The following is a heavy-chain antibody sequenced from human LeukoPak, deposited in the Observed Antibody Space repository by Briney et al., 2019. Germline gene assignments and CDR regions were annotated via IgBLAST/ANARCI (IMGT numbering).Heavy chain of an antibody. D-gene: IGHD6-6*01. CDR2: ISAYNGNT. V-gene: IGHV1-18*01. CDR1: RFTFTSYG. CDR3: ARDLGSSATSTNWFDP. J-gene: IGHJ5*02. Sequence: ASVKVSCKLARFTFTSYGISWVRQAPGQGLEWMGWISAYNGNTNYAQKLQGRVTMTTDTSTSTAYMELRSLRSDDTAVYYCARDLGSSATSTNWFDPWGQGTLVTVSS.